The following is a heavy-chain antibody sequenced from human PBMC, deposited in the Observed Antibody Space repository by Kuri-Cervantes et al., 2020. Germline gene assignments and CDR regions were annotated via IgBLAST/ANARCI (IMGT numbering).Heavy chain of an antibody. D-gene: IGHD3-22*01. CDR3: ARESSYYDSSGYGPDLDY. CDR1: GGTFSSYA. Sequence: ASVKVSCKASGGTFSSYAISWVRQAPGQGLEWMGWINPNSGGTNYAQKFQGWVTMTRDTSISTAYMELSRLRSDDTAVYYCARESSYYDSSGYGPDLDYWGQGTLVTVSS. CDR2: INPNSGGT. V-gene: IGHV1-2*04. J-gene: IGHJ4*02.